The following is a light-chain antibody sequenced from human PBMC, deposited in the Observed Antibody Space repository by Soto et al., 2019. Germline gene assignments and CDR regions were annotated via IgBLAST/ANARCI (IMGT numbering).Light chain of an antibody. V-gene: IGKV1-5*03. Sequence: DIQMTQSPSTLSPSVGDRVTITCLASQSISSWLAWYQQKPGKAPKLLIYKASSLESGVPSRFSGSGSGTEFTLTISSLQPDDFATYYCQQYNSWWTFGQGTKLEIK. CDR3: QQYNSWWT. CDR2: KAS. J-gene: IGKJ2*02. CDR1: QSISSW.